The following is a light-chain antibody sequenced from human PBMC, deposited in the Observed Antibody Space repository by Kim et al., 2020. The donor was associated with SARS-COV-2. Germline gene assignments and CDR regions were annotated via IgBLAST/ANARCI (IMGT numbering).Light chain of an antibody. Sequence: RRDTITCSGNNSNIVNNYVSLYQQLPGTAPKHLIYDNNKRPSGIPDRFSGSKSGTSATLGITGLQTGDEADYYCGTWDSSLSARVFGGGTQLTVL. CDR1: NSNIVNNY. V-gene: IGLV1-51*01. CDR3: GTWDSSLSARV. J-gene: IGLJ3*02. CDR2: DNN.